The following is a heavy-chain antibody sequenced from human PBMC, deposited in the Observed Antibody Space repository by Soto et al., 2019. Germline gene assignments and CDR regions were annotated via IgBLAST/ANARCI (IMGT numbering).Heavy chain of an antibody. CDR1: GYSFTSYW. J-gene: IGHJ4*02. V-gene: IGHV5-51*01. D-gene: IGHD2-2*01. CDR3: ARREYCSSTSCPPYYFDY. CDR2: IYPGDSDT. Sequence: GESLKISCKGSGYSFTSYWIGWVRQMPGKGLEWMGIIYPGDSDTRYSPSFQGQVTISADKSISTAYLQWSSLKASDTAMYYCARREYCSSTSCPPYYFDYWGQGTLVTVSS.